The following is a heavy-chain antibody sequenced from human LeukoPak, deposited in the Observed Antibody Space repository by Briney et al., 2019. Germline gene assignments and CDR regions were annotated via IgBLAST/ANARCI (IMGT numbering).Heavy chain of an antibody. CDR2: IKQDGSEK. D-gene: IGHD5-12*01. J-gene: IGHJ4*02. Sequence: PGGSLRLSCAASGFTFNRYWMSWVRQAPGKGLEWVANIKQDGSEKYYVDSVKGRLTISRDNAKNSLYLQMNSLRAEDTAVYYCARVEASGYDYGAFDYWGQGTLVTVSS. CDR3: ARVEASGYDYGAFDY. V-gene: IGHV3-7*04. CDR1: GFTFNRYW.